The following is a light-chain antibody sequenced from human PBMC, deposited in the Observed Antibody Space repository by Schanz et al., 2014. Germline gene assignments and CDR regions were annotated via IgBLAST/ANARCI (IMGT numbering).Light chain of an antibody. Sequence: QSVLTQPPSASGSPGQSVTISCTGTSSDVGHYNSVSWYQQHPGKAPKLMIYEVSKRPSGVPDRFSGSKSGNTASLTISGLQAEDEADYYCAAWDDSLNVVFGGGTKLPVL. V-gene: IGLV2-8*01. CDR2: EVS. CDR3: AAWDDSLNVV. CDR1: SSDVGHYNS. J-gene: IGLJ2*01.